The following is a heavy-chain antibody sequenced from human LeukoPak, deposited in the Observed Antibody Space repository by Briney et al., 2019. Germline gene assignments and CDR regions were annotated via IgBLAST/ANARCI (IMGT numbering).Heavy chain of an antibody. CDR3: ARGSGSYLPFDY. CDR1: GFTFSSRDW. V-gene: IGHV3-23*01. J-gene: IGHJ4*02. CDR2: ISGSGGST. D-gene: IGHD1-26*01. Sequence: GGSLRLSCVASGFTFSSRDWMTWVRQAPGKGLEWVSAISGSGGSTYYADSVKGRFTISRDNSKNTLYLQMNSLRAEDTAVYYCARGSGSYLPFDYWGQGTLVTVSS.